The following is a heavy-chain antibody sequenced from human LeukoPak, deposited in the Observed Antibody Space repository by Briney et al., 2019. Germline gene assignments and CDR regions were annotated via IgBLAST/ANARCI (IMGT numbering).Heavy chain of an antibody. J-gene: IGHJ4*02. CDR2: IHPSGST. V-gene: IGHV4-34*01. Sequence: SETLSLTCAVYGGSFSDYYWSWTRQPPGKGLEWIGEIHPSGSTSYNPSLKSRVTISVDTSKNQFSLKLSSVTAADTAVYYCARVKEMATITGPFDYWGQGTLVTVSS. D-gene: IGHD5-24*01. CDR3: ARVKEMATITGPFDY. CDR1: GGSFSDYY.